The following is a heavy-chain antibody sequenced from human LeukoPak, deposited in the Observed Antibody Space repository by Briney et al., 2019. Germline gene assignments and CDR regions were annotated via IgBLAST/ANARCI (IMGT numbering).Heavy chain of an antibody. Sequence: GGSLRLSCAASGFTFSSYSMNWVRQAPGKGLEWVSSISSSSSYIYYAGSVKGRFTISRDNAKNSLYLQMNSLRAEDTAVYYCARGGSSGYYYYFSMDVWDKGTTVTISS. CDR1: GFTFSSYS. D-gene: IGHD3-22*01. J-gene: IGHJ6*03. CDR2: ISSSSSYI. V-gene: IGHV3-21*01. CDR3: ARGGSSGYYYYFSMDV.